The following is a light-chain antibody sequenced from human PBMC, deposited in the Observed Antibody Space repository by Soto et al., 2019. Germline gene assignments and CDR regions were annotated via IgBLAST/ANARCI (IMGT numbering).Light chain of an antibody. CDR3: QQYGSSPWT. CDR2: GAS. J-gene: IGKJ1*01. V-gene: IGKV3-20*01. Sequence: EIVLTQSPGTLSLSPGERATLSCRAGQSVTSNSLAWFQQKPGQAPRLLIYGASSRATGIPDRFSGCGSGTDFTLTIRRLEPEDFAVYYCQQYGSSPWTFGQGTKVEIK. CDR1: QSVTSNS.